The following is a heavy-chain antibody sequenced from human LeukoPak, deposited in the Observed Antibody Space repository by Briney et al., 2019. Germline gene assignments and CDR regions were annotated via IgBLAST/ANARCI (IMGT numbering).Heavy chain of an antibody. V-gene: IGHV4-4*02. CDR1: GGSITSTNY. Sequence: SETLSLTGGVSGGSITSTNYWTWVRQPPGKGLEWIGAVNLQGSTNYNPSLMGRVAISVDMSENHISLQLTSVTAADTAVYYCAREGGPYRPLDYSGQGTLVTVSS. J-gene: IGHJ4*02. CDR2: VNLQGST. CDR3: AREGGPYRPLDY.